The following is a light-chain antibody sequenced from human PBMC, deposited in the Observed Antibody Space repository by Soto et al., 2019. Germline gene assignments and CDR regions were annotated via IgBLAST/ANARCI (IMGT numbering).Light chain of an antibody. CDR1: SSDVGGYNY. J-gene: IGLJ1*01. CDR2: DVN. CDR3: CSYAGSYTLV. V-gene: IGLV2-11*01. Sequence: QSVLTQPRSVSGSPGQSVTISCTGTSSDVGGYNYVSWYQQHPGKAPKLMIYDVNKRPSGVPDRFSGSKSGNTASLTISGLQAEDEADYYCCSYAGSYTLVFGTGTKLTAL.